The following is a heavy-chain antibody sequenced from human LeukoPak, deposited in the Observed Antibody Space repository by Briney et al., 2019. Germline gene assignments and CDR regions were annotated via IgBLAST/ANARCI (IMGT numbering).Heavy chain of an antibody. Sequence: SETLSLTCSVSIGSISSSKWWSWVRQSPVKGLEWIGEIYLYGTTNYNPSFTSRVTMSVDRSRNQFSLKLTSVTAADTAVYYCARYSSSWLQQFNWFDPWGQGTLVTVSS. CDR1: IGSISSSKW. D-gene: IGHD6-13*01. J-gene: IGHJ5*02. V-gene: IGHV4-4*02. CDR3: ARYSSSWLQQFNWFDP. CDR2: IYLYGTT.